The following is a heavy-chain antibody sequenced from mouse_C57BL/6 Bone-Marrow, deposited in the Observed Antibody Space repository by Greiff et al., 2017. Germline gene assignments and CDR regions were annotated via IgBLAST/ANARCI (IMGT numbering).Heavy chain of an antibody. Sequence: VQLQQPGAELVMPGASVKLSCKASGYTFTGYWMHWVKQRPGQGLEWIGGIDPSDSYTDYAQKFKGKATLTADKSSTTAYLQLSSLPSADTAVYYSASGLDGRWGYWGQGTTLTVSA. J-gene: IGHJ2*01. D-gene: IGHD1-1*01. CDR1: GYTFTGYW. CDR3: ASGLDGRWGY. V-gene: IGHV1-69*01. CDR2: IDPSDSYT.